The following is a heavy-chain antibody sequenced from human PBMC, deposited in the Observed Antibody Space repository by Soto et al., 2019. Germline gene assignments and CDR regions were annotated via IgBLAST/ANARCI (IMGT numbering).Heavy chain of an antibody. CDR1: GFTFSDYG. CDR2: ISSDGINK. D-gene: IGHD5-12*01. CDR3: ATENPQVQMASLAG. V-gene: IGHV3-30*03. J-gene: IGHJ4*02. Sequence: QVQLVESGGGVVQPGRSLRLSCGGSGFTFSDYGMHWVRQAPGTGLGWVAIISSDGINKDYLDSVKGRFTISRDNSKNTLYLQMNSLRAEDTAKYYCATENPQVQMASLAGWGQGTLVTVSS.